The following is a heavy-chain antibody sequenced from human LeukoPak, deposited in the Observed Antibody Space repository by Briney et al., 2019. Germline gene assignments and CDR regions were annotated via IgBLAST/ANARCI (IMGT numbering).Heavy chain of an antibody. Sequence: PGGSLRLSCSASGFTFEDYAMHWVRQAPGKGLEWVSGISWNSRIIDYAESVKGRFTISRDNAKNSLYLQMNSLRAEDTAVYYCARDRDWYSFDSWGQGTLVTVSS. CDR1: GFTFEDYA. V-gene: IGHV3-9*01. CDR2: ISWNSRII. J-gene: IGHJ4*02. D-gene: IGHD6-19*01. CDR3: ARDRDWYSFDS.